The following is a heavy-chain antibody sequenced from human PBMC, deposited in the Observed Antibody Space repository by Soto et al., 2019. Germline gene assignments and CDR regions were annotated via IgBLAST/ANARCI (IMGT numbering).Heavy chain of an antibody. J-gene: IGHJ3*02. D-gene: IGHD3-10*01. Sequence: ASVKVSCKASGYTFTSYYMYWVRQAPGQGLEWMGWINPNSGGTNYAQKFQGRVTMTRDTSISTAYMELSRLRAEDTAVYYCAKHRAYYYGSGSYYDAYDIWGQGTMVTVSS. CDR1: GYTFTSYY. V-gene: IGHV1-2*02. CDR2: INPNSGGT. CDR3: AKHRAYYYGSGSYYDAYDI.